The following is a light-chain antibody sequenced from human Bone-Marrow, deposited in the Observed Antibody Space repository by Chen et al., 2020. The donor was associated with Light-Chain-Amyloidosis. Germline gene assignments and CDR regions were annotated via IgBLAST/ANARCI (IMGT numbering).Light chain of an antibody. J-gene: IGLJ3*02. CDR2: DDS. CDR3: QVWDRSSDRPV. Sequence: SYVLTQPSSVSVAPGQTATIACGGNNIGSTSVHWYQQTPGQAPLLVVYDDSDRPSGIPERLCCYNSVNTATLSIGRVEGGEEAEYYCQVWDRSSDRPVFGGGTKLTVL. V-gene: IGLV3-21*02. CDR1: NIGSTS.